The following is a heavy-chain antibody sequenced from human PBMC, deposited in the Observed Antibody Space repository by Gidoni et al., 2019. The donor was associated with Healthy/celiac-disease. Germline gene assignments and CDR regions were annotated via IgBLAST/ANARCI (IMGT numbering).Heavy chain of an antibody. CDR1: GLTFSSYS. Sequence: EVQLVESGGGLVKPGGSLRLSCAASGLTFSSYSMNWVSQAPGKGLEWVSSISSSSSYIYYADSVKGRLPISRDNAKNSLYLQMNSLRAEDTAVYYCARGGGGYAFSGGQGTLVTVSS. V-gene: IGHV3-21*01. CDR3: ARGGGGYAFS. J-gene: IGHJ4*02. CDR2: ISSSSSYI. D-gene: IGHD5-12*01.